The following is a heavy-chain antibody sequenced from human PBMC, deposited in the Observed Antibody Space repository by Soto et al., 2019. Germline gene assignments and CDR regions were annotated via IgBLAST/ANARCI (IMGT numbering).Heavy chain of an antibody. D-gene: IGHD3-16*02. J-gene: IGHJ4*02. CDR1: GFTFDDYA. Sequence: EVQLVESGGGLVQPGRSLRLSCAASGFTFDDYAMHWVRQPPGKGLEWVSGISWNGGSIGYADSVKGRFTISRDNAKNSLYLQMNSLRAEDTALYYCAKVPYVYIWESYRTYFFDYWGQGTLVTVSS. CDR3: AKVPYVYIWESYRTYFFDY. CDR2: ISWNGGSI. V-gene: IGHV3-9*01.